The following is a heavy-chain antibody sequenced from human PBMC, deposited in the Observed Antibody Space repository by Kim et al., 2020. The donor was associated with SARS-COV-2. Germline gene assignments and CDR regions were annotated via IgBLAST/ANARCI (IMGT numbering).Heavy chain of an antibody. D-gene: IGHD6-19*01. V-gene: IGHV1-69*13. CDR3: ARDPGIAVAGPGDYFDY. Sequence: SVKVSCKASGGTFSSYDISWVRQAPGQGLEWMGGIIPIFGTANYAQKFQGRVTITADESTSTAYMELSSLRSEDTAVYYCARDPGIAVAGPGDYFDYWGQGTLVTVSS. CDR2: IIPIFGTA. J-gene: IGHJ4*02. CDR1: GGTFSSYD.